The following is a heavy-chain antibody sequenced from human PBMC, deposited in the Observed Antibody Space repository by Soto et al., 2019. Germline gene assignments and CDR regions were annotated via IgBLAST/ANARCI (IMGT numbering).Heavy chain of an antibody. CDR2: IKSKTDGGTT. Sequence: PXGLVMLCCAASGLTFSNAWMSLVRQAPGKGLEWVGRIKSKTDGGTTDYAAPVKGRFTISRDDSKNTLYLQMNSLKTEDTAVYYCTTEDRNPNDYWGQGTLVT. J-gene: IGHJ4*02. CDR3: TTEDRNPNDY. D-gene: IGHD1-1*01. CDR1: GLTFSNAW. V-gene: IGHV3-15*01.